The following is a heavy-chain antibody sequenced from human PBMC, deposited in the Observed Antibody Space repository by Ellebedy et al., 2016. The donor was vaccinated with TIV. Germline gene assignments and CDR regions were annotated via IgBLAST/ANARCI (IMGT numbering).Heavy chain of an antibody. CDR2: ISGSGGNT. D-gene: IGHD2-15*01. V-gene: IGHV3-23*01. CDR1: GFTFSSYA. CDR3: AKGSHQGGIASDY. J-gene: IGHJ4*02. Sequence: PGGSLRLSCAASGFTFSSYAMSWVRQAPGKGLEWVSAISGSGGNTYYADSVKGRFTISRDNSKNTLYLQMNSLRAEDTAVYYCAKGSHQGGIASDYWGQGTLVTVSS.